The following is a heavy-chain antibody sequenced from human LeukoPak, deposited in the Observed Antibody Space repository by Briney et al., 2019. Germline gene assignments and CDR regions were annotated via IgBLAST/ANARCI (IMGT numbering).Heavy chain of an antibody. V-gene: IGHV3-30*04. CDR2: MSYDGSNK. CDR3: ARARYCSSISCAREFDY. CDR1: GFTLSSYA. D-gene: IGHD2-2*01. Sequence: PGGSLRPSCAASGFTLSSYAMSWVRQAPGKGLEGVAAMSYDGSNKYYADSVKGRFTISRDNSKNALYLQMNSLRAEDTAVYYCARARYCSSISCAREFDYWGQGTLVTVSS. J-gene: IGHJ4*02.